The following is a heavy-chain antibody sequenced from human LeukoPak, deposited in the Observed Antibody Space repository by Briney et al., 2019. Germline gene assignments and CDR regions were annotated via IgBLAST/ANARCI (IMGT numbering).Heavy chain of an antibody. D-gene: IGHD3-22*01. J-gene: IGHJ4*02. CDR1: GGSISSNSYC. Sequence: SETLSLTCTVSGGSISSNSYCWGWIRQPPGKGLEWIGCICYSGNTFGNTFYNPSPRSRLTMSEDTSKNQFSLRLSSVTAADTALYYCARHAYDSSGYRRDYYFDYWGQGTLVTVSS. CDR3: ARHAYDSSGYRRDYYFDY. CDR2: ICYSGNTFGNT. V-gene: IGHV4-39*01.